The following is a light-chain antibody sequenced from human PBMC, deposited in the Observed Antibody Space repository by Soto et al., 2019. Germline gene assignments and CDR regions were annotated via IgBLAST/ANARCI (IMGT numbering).Light chain of an antibody. J-gene: IGKJ3*01. V-gene: IGKV1-39*01. CDR2: AAS. CDR1: QSISSY. CDR3: QPSYSTPPS. Sequence: DIQMTQSPSSLSASVGDRVTITCRASQSISSYLNWYQQKPGKAPKLLIYAASSLQSGVPSRFSGSGSGTDFTLTISSLQPEDFATYYCQPSYSTPPSFGRGTKVDIK.